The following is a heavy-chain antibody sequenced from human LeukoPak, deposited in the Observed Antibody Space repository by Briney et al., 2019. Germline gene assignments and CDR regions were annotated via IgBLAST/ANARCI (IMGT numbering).Heavy chain of an antibody. J-gene: IGHJ4*02. CDR2: IYYSGST. CDR1: GGSISSYY. CDR3: AIARYCSGGSCYHFDY. V-gene: IGHV4-59*08. D-gene: IGHD2-15*01. Sequence: SETLSLTCTVSGGSISSYYWSWIRQPPGKGLEWIGYIYYSGSTNYNPSLKSRVTISVDTSKNQFSLKLSSVTAADTAVYYCAIARYCSGGSCYHFDYWGQGTLVTVSS.